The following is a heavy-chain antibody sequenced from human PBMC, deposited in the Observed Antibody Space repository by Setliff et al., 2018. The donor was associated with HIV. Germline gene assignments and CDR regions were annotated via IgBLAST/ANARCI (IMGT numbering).Heavy chain of an antibody. CDR1: GFTFSDYY. CDR3: ARDPTYSSRWYYFDY. Sequence: GGSLRLSCAASGFTFSDYYMSWIRQAPGKGLEWVSYISSRGRTIYYADSVKGRFTISRDNAKNSLYLQMNSLRAEDTAVYYCARDPTYSSRWYYFDYWGQGTLVTVSS. D-gene: IGHD6-13*01. CDR2: ISSRGRTI. V-gene: IGHV3-11*01. J-gene: IGHJ4*02.